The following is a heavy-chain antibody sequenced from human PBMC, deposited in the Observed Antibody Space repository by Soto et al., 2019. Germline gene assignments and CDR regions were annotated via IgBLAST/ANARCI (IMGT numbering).Heavy chain of an antibody. CDR1: GFSFRIYS. CDR3: ARGRLWSFDF. D-gene: IGHD3-10*01. CDR2: ISSDSGTI. Sequence: EVQMVESGGDLVQPGGSLRLSCVVSGFSFRIYSMNWVRQAPGKGLEWISYISSDSGTIYYADSLKGRFTISRDNGKNSLYLQMNRLTDEDTAVYYCARGRLWSFDFWGQGTLVTVSS. V-gene: IGHV3-48*02. J-gene: IGHJ4*02.